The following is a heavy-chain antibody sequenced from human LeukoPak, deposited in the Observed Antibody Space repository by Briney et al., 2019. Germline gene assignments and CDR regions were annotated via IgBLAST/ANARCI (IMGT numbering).Heavy chain of an antibody. CDR2: INHSGST. D-gene: IGHD2-2*01. CDR1: GGSFSGYY. Sequence: PSETLSLTCAVYGGSFSGYYWSWIRQPPGKGLEWIGEINHSGSTNYNPSLKSRVTISVDTSKNQFSLKLSSVTAADTAVYYCARGGVVPAAKMYNWFDPWGQGTLVTVSS. V-gene: IGHV4-34*01. CDR3: ARGGVVPAAKMYNWFDP. J-gene: IGHJ5*02.